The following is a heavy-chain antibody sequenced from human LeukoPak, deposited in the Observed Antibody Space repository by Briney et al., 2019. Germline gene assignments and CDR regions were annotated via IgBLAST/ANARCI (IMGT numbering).Heavy chain of an antibody. J-gene: IGHJ4*02. D-gene: IGHD6-6*01. CDR3: ARDGGQLVGLDY. CDR2: IRYDGSNK. V-gene: IGHV3-30*02. CDR1: GFTFSSYG. Sequence: PGGSLRLSCAASGFTFSSYGMHWVRQAPGKGLEWVAFIRYDGSNKYYADSVKGRFTISRDNSKNTLYLQMNSLRAEDTAVYYCARDGGQLVGLDYWGQGTLVTVSS.